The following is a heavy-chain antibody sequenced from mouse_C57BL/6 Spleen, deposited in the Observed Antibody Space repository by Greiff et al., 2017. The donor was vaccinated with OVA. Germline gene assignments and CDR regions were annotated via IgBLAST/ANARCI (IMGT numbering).Heavy chain of an antibody. D-gene: IGHD1-1*01. CDR1: GYTFPDYY. V-gene: IGHV1-26*01. CDR2: INPNNGGT. Sequence: VQLQQSGPELVKPGASVKISCKASGYTFPDYYMNWVKQSHGKSLEWIGDINPNNGGTSYNQKFKGKATLTVDKSSSTAYMELRSLTSEDSAGYYCARSRPFTTVVAYYFDYWGQGTTLTVSS. J-gene: IGHJ2*01. CDR3: ARSRPFTTVVAYYFDY.